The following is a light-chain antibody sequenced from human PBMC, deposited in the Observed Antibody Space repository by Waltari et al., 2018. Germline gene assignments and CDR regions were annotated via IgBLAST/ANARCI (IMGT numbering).Light chain of an antibody. CDR2: ETS. J-gene: IGLJ1*01. CDR3: ISYTSSSTYV. V-gene: IGLV2-14*01. Sequence: QSALTQPASVSGSPGHSITISCPGASSHFGGYNHVPWYQQHPGKAPKLMIYETSNRHSGVPNRFSGSLPGNKASLTISGVQAEDEADYYCISYTSSSTYVFGTGTKVTVL. CDR1: SSHFGGYNH.